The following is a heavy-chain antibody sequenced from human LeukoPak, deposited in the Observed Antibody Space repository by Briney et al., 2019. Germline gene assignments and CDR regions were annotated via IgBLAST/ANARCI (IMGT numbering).Heavy chain of an antibody. CDR3: ARPLFSGWTRDHDFDI. D-gene: IGHD6-19*01. J-gene: IGHJ3*02. V-gene: IGHV4-34*01. CDR1: GGSFSGYY. CDR2: INHSGST. Sequence: PSETLSLTCAVYGGSFSGYYWSWIRQPPGKGLEWIGEINHSGSTNYNPSLKSRVTISVDTSKNQFSLKLSSVTAADTAVYYCARPLFSGWTRDHDFDIWGQGTMVTVSS.